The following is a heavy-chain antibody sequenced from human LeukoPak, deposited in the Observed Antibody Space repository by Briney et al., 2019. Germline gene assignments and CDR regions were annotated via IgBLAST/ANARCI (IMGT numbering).Heavy chain of an antibody. CDR1: GDSINSYY. CDR2: IYYSGRT. J-gene: IGHJ3*02. V-gene: IGHV4-59*01. CDR3: ARGRWLPNAFDI. D-gene: IGHD5-24*01. Sequence: SETLSLTCTVSGDSINSYYWNWIREPPGKGLEWIGYIYYSGRTDYNPSLKSRVTISVDTSKHQFSMKLKSVTAADTAVYFCARGRWLPNAFDIWGQGTMVTVFS.